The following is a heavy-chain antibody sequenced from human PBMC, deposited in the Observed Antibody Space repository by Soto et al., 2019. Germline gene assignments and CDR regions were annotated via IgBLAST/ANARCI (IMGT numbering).Heavy chain of an antibody. CDR2: ISYDGSNK. CDR3: ATSYYDFWSGYFGAYYYGMDV. J-gene: IGHJ6*02. Sequence: PGGSLRLSCAASGFTFSSYAMHWVRQAPGKGLEWVAVISYDGSNKYFADSLKGRFTISRDNSKNTLFLQMNSLRAEDTAVYYCATSYYDFWSGYFGAYYYGMDVWGQGTTVTVSS. CDR1: GFTFSSYA. V-gene: IGHV3-30*14. D-gene: IGHD3-3*01.